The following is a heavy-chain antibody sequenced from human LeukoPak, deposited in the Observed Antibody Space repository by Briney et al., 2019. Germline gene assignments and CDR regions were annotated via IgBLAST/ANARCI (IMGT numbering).Heavy chain of an antibody. CDR3: ARGYFDWLFDY. V-gene: IGHV4-4*07. CDR1: GGSISNYY. CDR2: IYTSGST. J-gene: IGHJ4*02. D-gene: IGHD3-9*01. Sequence: SETLSLTCTVSGGSISNYYWSWIRQPAGKGLEWIGRIYTSGSTNYNPSLKSRVTISVDTSKNQFSLKLRFVTAADTAVYYCARGYFDWLFDYWGQGTLVTVSS.